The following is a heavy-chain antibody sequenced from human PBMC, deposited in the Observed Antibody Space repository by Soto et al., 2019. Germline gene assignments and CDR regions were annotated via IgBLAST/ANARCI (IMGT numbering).Heavy chain of an antibody. J-gene: IGHJ4*02. Sequence: GGSLRLSCAASGFTFRYHGMHWVRQAPGKGLEWVAVISYDGSNKYYADSVKGRFTVSRDNSKNTLYLQMDSLRAEDTAVYYCAKDLSPMSRNWPADYWGQGTLVTVSS. V-gene: IGHV3-30*18. D-gene: IGHD6-13*01. CDR2: ISYDGSNK. CDR3: AKDLSPMSRNWPADY. CDR1: GFTFRYHG.